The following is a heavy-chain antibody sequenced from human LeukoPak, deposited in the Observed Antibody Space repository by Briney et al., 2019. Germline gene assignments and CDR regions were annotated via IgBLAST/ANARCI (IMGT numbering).Heavy chain of an antibody. D-gene: IGHD3-10*01. Sequence: PGRSLRLSCAASGFTFSSYAMHWVRQAPGKGLEWVAVISYDGSNKYYADSVKGRFTISRDNSKNTLYLQMNSLRAEDTAVYYCARDPVFGEYLFDYWGQGTLVTVSS. V-gene: IGHV3-30*04. CDR1: GFTFSSYA. CDR2: ISYDGSNK. J-gene: IGHJ4*02. CDR3: ARDPVFGEYLFDY.